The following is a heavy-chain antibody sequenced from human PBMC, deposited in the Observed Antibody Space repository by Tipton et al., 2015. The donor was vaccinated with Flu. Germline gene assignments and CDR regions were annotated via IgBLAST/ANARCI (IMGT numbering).Heavy chain of an antibody. D-gene: IGHD3-3*01. CDR1: GFTFSSYW. CDR3: ARDLRIYDFWSGYGY. CDR2: IKQDGSEK. V-gene: IGHV3-7*03. Sequence: SLRLSCAASGFTFSSYWMSWVRQAPGKGLEWVANIKQDGSEKYYVDSVKGRFTISRDNAKNSPYLQMNSLRAEDTAVYYCARDLRIYDFWSGYGYWGQGTLVTVSS. J-gene: IGHJ4*02.